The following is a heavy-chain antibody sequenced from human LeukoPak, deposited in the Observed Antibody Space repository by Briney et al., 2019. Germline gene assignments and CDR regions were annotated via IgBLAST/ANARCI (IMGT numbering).Heavy chain of an antibody. CDR3: AKGPNGGWFLDYFDY. D-gene: IGHD6-19*01. Sequence: GGSLRLSCAASGFTFSSYAMSWVRQAPGKELEWVSAISGSGGSTYYADSVKGRFTISRDNSKNTLYLQMNSLRAEDTAVYYCAKGPNGGWFLDYFDYWGQGTLVTVSS. CDR2: ISGSGGST. J-gene: IGHJ4*02. V-gene: IGHV3-23*01. CDR1: GFTFSSYA.